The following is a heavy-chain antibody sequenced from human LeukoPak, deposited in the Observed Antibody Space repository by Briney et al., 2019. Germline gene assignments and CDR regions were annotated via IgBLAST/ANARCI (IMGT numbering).Heavy chain of an antibody. V-gene: IGHV1-8*01. CDR2: MNPNSGNT. CDR3: TTGTTSSNNFDN. Sequence: ASVKVSCKAAGYTFTSYDINWVRKATGQGPEWMGWMNPNSGNTGYAQKFQGRVTMTRNTSISTAYMELSSLRSEDTAVYYCTTGTTSSNNFDNWGQGTLVTVSS. J-gene: IGHJ4*02. D-gene: IGHD1-7*01. CDR1: GYTFTSYD.